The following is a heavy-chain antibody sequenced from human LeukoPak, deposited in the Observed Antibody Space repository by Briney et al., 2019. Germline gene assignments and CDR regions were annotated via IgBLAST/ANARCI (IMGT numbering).Heavy chain of an antibody. J-gene: IGHJ4*02. D-gene: IGHD3-10*01. CDR2: ISSSSSTI. V-gene: IGHV3-48*01. CDR1: GFTFSSYS. Sequence: GGSLRLSCAASGFTFSSYSMNWVRQAPGKGLEWVSYISSSSSTIYYADSVKGRFTISRDNAKNSLYLQMNSLRAEDTAVYYCARDLPRGVIRDYYFDYWGQGTLVTVSS. CDR3: ARDLPRGVIRDYYFDY.